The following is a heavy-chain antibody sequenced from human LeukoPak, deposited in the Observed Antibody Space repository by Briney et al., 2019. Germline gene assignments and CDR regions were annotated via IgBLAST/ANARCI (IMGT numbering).Heavy chain of an antibody. CDR1: GDSIIGYY. CDR3: ARGERLGPNF. Sequence: SETLSLTCTVSGDSIIGYYWTWIRQPPGKGLEWIGYIHYSGSSNYNPSLQSRVTISVDTSRGHFSLKLSSATAADTAVYYCARGERLGPNFWGQGTLVTVSS. D-gene: IGHD1-1*01. CDR2: IHYSGSS. V-gene: IGHV4-59*01. J-gene: IGHJ4*02.